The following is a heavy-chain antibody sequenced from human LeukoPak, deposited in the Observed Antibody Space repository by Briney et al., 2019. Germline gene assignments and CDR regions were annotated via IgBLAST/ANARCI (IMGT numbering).Heavy chain of an antibody. D-gene: IGHD5-24*01. CDR1: GFAFSDHY. CDR3: VRAPDGSSKVDF. CDR2: ISNSGSAL. J-gene: IGHJ4*02. Sequence: GSLRLSCAASGFAFSDHYMSWIRRAPGKGLEWVSFISNSGSALYYTESVKGRFTISRDNARQSLYLQMDSLRAEDTAVYYCVRAPDGSSKVDFWGQGTLVTVSS. V-gene: IGHV3-11*04.